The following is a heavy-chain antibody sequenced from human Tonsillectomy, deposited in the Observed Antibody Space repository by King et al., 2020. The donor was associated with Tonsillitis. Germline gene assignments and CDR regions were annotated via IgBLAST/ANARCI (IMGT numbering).Heavy chain of an antibody. J-gene: IGHJ4*02. CDR1: GFTVSSNY. V-gene: IGHV3-53*04. Sequence: VQLVESGGGLVQPGGSLRLSCAASGFTVSSNYMSWVRQAPGKGLEWVSVIYSGGSTYYADSVKGRFTISRHNSKNTLYLQMNSLKAEDTAVYYCHLGAEGGFADYWGQGTLVTVSS. CDR2: IYSGGST. D-gene: IGHD3-16*01. CDR3: HLGAEGGFADY.